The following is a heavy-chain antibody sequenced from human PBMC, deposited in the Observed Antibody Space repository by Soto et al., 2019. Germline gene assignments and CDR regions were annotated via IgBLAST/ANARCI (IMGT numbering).Heavy chain of an antibody. Sequence: GGSLRLSCAASGFTFSSYGMHWVRQAPGKGLEWVAVISYDGSNKYYADSVKGRFTISRDNSKNTLYLQMNSLRAEDTAVYYCAKGTRGYSGYGFEYWGQGTMVTVSS. CDR1: GFTFSSYG. D-gene: IGHD5-12*01. CDR3: AKGTRGYSGYGFEY. V-gene: IGHV3-30*18. J-gene: IGHJ4*02. CDR2: ISYDGSNK.